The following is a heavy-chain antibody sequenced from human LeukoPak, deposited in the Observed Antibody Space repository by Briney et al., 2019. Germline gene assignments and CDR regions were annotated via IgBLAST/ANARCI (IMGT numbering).Heavy chain of an antibody. CDR2: INSDGSST. V-gene: IGHV3-74*01. D-gene: IGHD1-14*01. J-gene: IGHJ4*02. Sequence: GGSLRLSCAASGFTFSSYWMHWVRQAPGKGLVWVSRINSDGSSTTYADSVKGRFTISRDNAKNTLYLQMNSLRAEDTAVYYCVREPQAEYYFEYWGQGTLVTVSS. CDR3: VREPQAEYYFEY. CDR1: GFTFSSYW.